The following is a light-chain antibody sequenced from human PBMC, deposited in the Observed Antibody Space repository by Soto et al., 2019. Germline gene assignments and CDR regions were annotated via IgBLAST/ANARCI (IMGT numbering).Light chain of an antibody. Sequence: ETVLPHSPATLSLSPRERAHLSCRAGQRGSSLLAWYQQKPGQAPRLLIYDASNRATGIPARFSGSGSGTDFSLTISSLEPEDFAVYYCQLYSTSLFTFAQGTRLEIK. CDR3: QLYSTSLFT. J-gene: IGKJ5*01. CDR1: QRGSSL. V-gene: IGKV3D-11*03. CDR2: DAS.